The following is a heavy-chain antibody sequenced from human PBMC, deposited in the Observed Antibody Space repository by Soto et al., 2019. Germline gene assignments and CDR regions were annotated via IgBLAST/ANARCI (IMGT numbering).Heavy chain of an antibody. D-gene: IGHD6-13*01. J-gene: IGHJ6*03. CDR1: GFTFSSYG. Sequence: GGSLRLSCAASGFTFSSYGMHWVRQAPGKGLEWVAVISYDGSNKYYADSVKGRFTISRDNSKNTLYLQMNSLRAEDTAVYYCAKDKYGQQQLVRRIRYYYMDVWGKGTTVTVSS. CDR2: ISYDGSNK. V-gene: IGHV3-30*18. CDR3: AKDKYGQQQLVRRIRYYYMDV.